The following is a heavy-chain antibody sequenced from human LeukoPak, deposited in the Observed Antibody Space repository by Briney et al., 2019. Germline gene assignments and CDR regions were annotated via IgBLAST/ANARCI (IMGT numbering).Heavy chain of an antibody. CDR1: GYTFTGYY. Sequence: ASVKVSCKASGYTFTGYYMHWVRQAPGQGLEWMGWIDPNGGGTNYAQKFQGRVTMTRDTSISTAYMDLSRLRSDDTAVYYCARDQGRNTAMVTPGYWGQGTLVTVSS. V-gene: IGHV1-2*02. J-gene: IGHJ4*02. CDR2: IDPNGGGT. D-gene: IGHD5-18*01. CDR3: ARDQGRNTAMVTPGY.